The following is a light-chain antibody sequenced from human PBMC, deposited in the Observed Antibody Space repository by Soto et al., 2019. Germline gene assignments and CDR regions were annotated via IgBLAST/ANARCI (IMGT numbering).Light chain of an antibody. V-gene: IGLV2-23*01. CDR2: EGS. Sequence: QSALTQPASVSGSPGQSITISCTGTSSDVGTYNLVSWYQHHPGKAPKLMIYEGSKRPSGVSSRLSGSKSGNTASLTISGIQAEDEADYYCCSYAGSATWVFGGGTKLTVL. CDR3: CSYAGSATWV. J-gene: IGLJ2*01. CDR1: SSDVGTYNL.